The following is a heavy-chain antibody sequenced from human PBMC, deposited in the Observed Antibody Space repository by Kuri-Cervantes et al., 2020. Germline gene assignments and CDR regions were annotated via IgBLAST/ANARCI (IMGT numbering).Heavy chain of an antibody. V-gene: IGHV1-18*01. CDR1: GYTFTSYG. J-gene: IGHJ4*02. Sequence: ASVKVSCKAPGYTFTSYGISWVRQAPGQGLEWMGWISAYNGNTNYAQKLQGRVTMTTDTSTSTAYMELRSLRSEDTAVYYCARDQGYDILTGYWEDYWGQGTLVTVSS. CDR3: ARDQGYDILTGYWEDY. CDR2: ISAYNGNT. D-gene: IGHD3-9*01.